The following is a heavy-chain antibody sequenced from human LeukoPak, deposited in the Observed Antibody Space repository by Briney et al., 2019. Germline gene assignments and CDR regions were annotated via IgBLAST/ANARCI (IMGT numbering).Heavy chain of an antibody. CDR2: INHSGST. CDR1: GGSISSYY. Sequence: PSETLSLTCTVSGGSISSYYWSWIRQPPGKGLEWIGEINHSGSTNYNPSLKSRVTISVDTSKNQFSLKLSSVTAADTAVYYCARGGGKYYDFWSGYRRFDYWGQGTLVTVSS. CDR3: ARGGGKYYDFWSGYRRFDY. J-gene: IGHJ4*02. D-gene: IGHD3-3*01. V-gene: IGHV4-34*01.